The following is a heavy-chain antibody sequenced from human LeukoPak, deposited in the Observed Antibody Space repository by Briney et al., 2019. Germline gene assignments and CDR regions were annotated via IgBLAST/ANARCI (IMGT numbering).Heavy chain of an antibody. CDR3: ARVAYYDFVYYGMDV. J-gene: IGHJ6*02. Sequence: ASVKVSCKASGYTFTSYYMHWVRQAPGQGLEWMGWINPNSGGTNYAQKFEGRVTMTRDTSISTAYMELSWLTSDDTAVYYCARVAYYDFVYYGMDVWGQGTTVIVSS. D-gene: IGHD3-3*01. V-gene: IGHV1-2*02. CDR2: INPNSGGT. CDR1: GYTFTSYY.